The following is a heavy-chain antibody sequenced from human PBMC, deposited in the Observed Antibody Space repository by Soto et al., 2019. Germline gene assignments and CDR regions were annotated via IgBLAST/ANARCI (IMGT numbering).Heavy chain of an antibody. J-gene: IGHJ5*02. CDR3: ARQQALPPLDP. Sequence: GEFLKISRQGSGYSFTSYWISLVRQMPGKGLEWMGRIDPSDSYTNYSPSFQGHVTISADKSISTAYLQWSSLKASDTAMYYCARQQALPPLDPWGQGTLVTVSS. CDR1: GYSFTSYW. V-gene: IGHV5-10-1*01. CDR2: IDPSDSYT.